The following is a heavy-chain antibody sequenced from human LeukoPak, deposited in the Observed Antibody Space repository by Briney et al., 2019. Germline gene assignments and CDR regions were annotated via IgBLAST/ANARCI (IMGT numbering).Heavy chain of an antibody. V-gene: IGHV1-2*02. D-gene: IGHD3-22*01. Sequence: ASVKVSCKVSGYTFTGYYMHWVRQAPGQGLEWMGWINPNSGGTNYAQKFQGRVTMTRDTSVSTAYMELSRLRSDDTAVYYCARVFRGITMIVGGLELDYWGQGTLVTVSS. J-gene: IGHJ4*02. CDR3: ARVFRGITMIVGGLELDY. CDR2: INPNSGGT. CDR1: GYTFTGYY.